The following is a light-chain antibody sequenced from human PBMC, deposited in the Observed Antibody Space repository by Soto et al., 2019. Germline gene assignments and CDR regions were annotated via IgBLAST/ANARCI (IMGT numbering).Light chain of an antibody. J-gene: IGLJ3*02. V-gene: IGLV2-11*01. CDR3: CSYAGSYTWV. CDR2: DVT. Sequence: QSALTQPRSVSRSPGQSVTISCTGTSSDVGGYNSVSWYQQHPGKAPKLMIYDVTKRPSGVPDRFSGSKSGNTASLTISGLQAEDEADYYCCSYAGSYTWVFGGGTKLTVL. CDR1: SSDVGGYNS.